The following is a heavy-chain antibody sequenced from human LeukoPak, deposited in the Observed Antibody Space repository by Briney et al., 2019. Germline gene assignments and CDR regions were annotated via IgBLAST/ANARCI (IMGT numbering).Heavy chain of an antibody. CDR1: GYIFTDYY. CDR3: ASPPGPDATPLRIFGVVKDFDY. V-gene: IGHV1/OR15-1*01. Sequence: ASVKVSCKASGYIFTDYYMHWVRQAPGQELGWMGRINPNSGGTNYAQKFQGRVTMTRDTSISTAYTELSSLRSEDTATYYCASPPGPDATPLRIFGVVKDFDYWGQGTLVTVSS. D-gene: IGHD3-3*01. CDR2: INPNSGGT. J-gene: IGHJ4*02.